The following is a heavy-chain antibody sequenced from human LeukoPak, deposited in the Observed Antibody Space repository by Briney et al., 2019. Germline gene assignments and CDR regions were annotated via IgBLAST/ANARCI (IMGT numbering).Heavy chain of an antibody. CDR2: ITPIFGTA. V-gene: IGHV1-69*05. J-gene: IGHJ4*02. Sequence: ASVKVSCKASGGTFSSYAISWVRQAPGQGLEWMGGITPIFGTANYAQKFQGRDTITTDESTSTAYMELSSLRSEDTAVYYCARELRGYSSGWPLYYFDYWGQGTLVTVSS. CDR1: GGTFSSYA. CDR3: ARELRGYSSGWPLYYFDY. D-gene: IGHD6-19*01.